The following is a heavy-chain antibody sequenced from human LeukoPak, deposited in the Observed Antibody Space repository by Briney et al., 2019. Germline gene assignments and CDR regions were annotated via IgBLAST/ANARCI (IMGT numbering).Heavy chain of an antibody. D-gene: IGHD2-15*01. Sequence: ASVKVSCKASGGTFSSYAISWVRQAPGQGLEWMGRIIPILGIANYAQKFQGRVTITADKSTSTAHMELSSLRSEDTAVYYCARDKTYCSGGSCSFYYYYGMDVWGQGTTVTVSS. CDR3: ARDKTYCSGGSCSFYYYYGMDV. J-gene: IGHJ6*02. CDR1: GGTFSSYA. CDR2: IIPILGIA. V-gene: IGHV1-69*04.